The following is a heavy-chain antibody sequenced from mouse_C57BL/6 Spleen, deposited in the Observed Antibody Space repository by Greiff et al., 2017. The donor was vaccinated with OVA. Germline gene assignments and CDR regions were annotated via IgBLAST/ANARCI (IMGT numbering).Heavy chain of an antibody. CDR2: ISSGSSTI. J-gene: IGHJ1*03. CDR3: ARPPTVVAHWYFDV. CDR1: GFTFSDYG. V-gene: IGHV5-17*01. D-gene: IGHD1-1*01. Sequence: VQLQESGGGLVKPGGSLKLSCAASGFTFSDYGMHWVRQAPEKGLEWVAYISSGSSTIYYADTVKGRFTISRDNAKNTLFLQMTSLRSEDTAMYYCARPPTVVAHWYFDVWGTGTTVTVSS.